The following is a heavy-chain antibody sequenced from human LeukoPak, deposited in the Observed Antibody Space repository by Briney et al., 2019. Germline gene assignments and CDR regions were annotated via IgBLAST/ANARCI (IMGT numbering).Heavy chain of an antibody. CDR1: GYTFTSYG. V-gene: IGHV1-18*01. CDR3: ARDNGYYPYYYYYYGMDV. Sequence: ASVKVSCKASGYTFTSYGISWVRQAPGQGLEWMGWISAYNGNTNYAQKLQGRVTMTTDTSTSTAYMELRSLRSDDTAVYYCARDNGYYPYYYYYYGMDVWGQGTTVTVSS. CDR2: ISAYNGNT. D-gene: IGHD3-3*01. J-gene: IGHJ6*02.